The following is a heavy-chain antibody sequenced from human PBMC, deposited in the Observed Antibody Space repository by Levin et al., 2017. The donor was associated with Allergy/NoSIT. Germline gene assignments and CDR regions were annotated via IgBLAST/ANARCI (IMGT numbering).Heavy chain of an antibody. CDR1: GFTFSYAK. D-gene: IGHD2-2*01. Sequence: GGSLRLSCAAAGFTFSYAKMTWVRQAPGKGLEWVGRIKNKPEGGTTDYAAPVKGRFTISRDDSESTVYLQMDSLKTEATAVYYCTTVLQYGSSLQEYWGQGTLVTVSS. CDR2: IKNKPEGGTT. J-gene: IGHJ4*02. CDR3: TTVLQYGSSLQEY. V-gene: IGHV3-15*01.